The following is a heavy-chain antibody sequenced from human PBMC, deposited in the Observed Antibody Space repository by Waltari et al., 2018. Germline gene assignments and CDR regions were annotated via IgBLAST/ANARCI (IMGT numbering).Heavy chain of an antibody. J-gene: IGHJ6*02. D-gene: IGHD6-13*01. CDR3: AGGYSSYYGMDV. CDR2: ISSTSSDI. V-gene: IGHV3-21*02. CDR1: GFTFNTYT. Sequence: EVQLVESGGGLVKPGGSLRLSCAASGFTFNTYTRNWVRQAPGNGLEWVSSISSTSSDIYYADSVKGRFTISRDNAKSSLYLQLNSLRAEDTAVYYCAGGYSSYYGMDVWGQGTTVTVSS.